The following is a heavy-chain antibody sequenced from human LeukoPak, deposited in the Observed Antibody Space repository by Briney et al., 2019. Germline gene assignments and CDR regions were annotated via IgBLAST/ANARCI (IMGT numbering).Heavy chain of an antibody. CDR2: IHAGNGNA. D-gene: IGHD3-22*01. CDR3: ARDSPYYYDSSGYYYGYFDY. CDR1: GYIFTSYA. J-gene: IGHJ4*02. V-gene: IGHV1-3*01. Sequence: ASVMVSCKASGYIFTSYAIHWVRQAPGQRLEWMGWIHAGNGNAKYSQKFQGRVTITAGTSASTAYMELSSLRSEDTAVYYCARDSPYYYDSSGYYYGYFDYWGQGTLVTVSS.